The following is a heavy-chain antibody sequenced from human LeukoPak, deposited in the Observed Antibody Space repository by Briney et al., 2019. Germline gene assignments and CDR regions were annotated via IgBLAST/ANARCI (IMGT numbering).Heavy chain of an antibody. J-gene: IGHJ4*02. CDR3: AKTEYYDFWSGYYPHFDY. V-gene: IGHV3-23*01. CDR2: ISGSGGST. D-gene: IGHD3-3*01. Sequence: GGSLRLSCAASGFIFSSYAMSWVRQAPGKGLEWVSAISGSGGSTYYADSVKGRFTISRDNSKNTLYLQMNSLRAEDTAVYYCAKTEYYDFWSGYYPHFDYWAREPWSPSPQ. CDR1: GFIFSSYA.